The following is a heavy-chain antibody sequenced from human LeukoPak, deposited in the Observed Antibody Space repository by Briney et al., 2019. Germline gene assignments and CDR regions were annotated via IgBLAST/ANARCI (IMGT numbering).Heavy chain of an antibody. CDR2: FDPEDGET. Sequence: WASVKVSCKVSGYTLTELSMHWVRQAPGKGLEWIGGFDPEDGETIYAQKFQGRVTMTEDTSTDTAYMELSSLRSEDTAVYYCATARFGPPSIRSSEITMNPNWFDPWGQGTLVTVSS. V-gene: IGHV1-24*01. J-gene: IGHJ5*02. CDR3: ATARFGPPSIRSSEITMNPNWFDP. D-gene: IGHD3-22*01. CDR1: GYTLTELS.